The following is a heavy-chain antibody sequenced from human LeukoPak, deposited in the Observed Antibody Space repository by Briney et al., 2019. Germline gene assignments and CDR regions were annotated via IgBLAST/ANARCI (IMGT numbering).Heavy chain of an antibody. V-gene: IGHV1-69*04. D-gene: IGHD3-10*01. Sequence: GASVKVSCKASGSTFSSYAISWVRQAPGQGLEWMGRIIPILGIANYAQKFQGRVTITADKSTSTAYMELSSLRSEDTAVYYCARLYYYGSGSYPFDYWGQGTLVTVSS. J-gene: IGHJ4*02. CDR1: GSTFSSYA. CDR2: IIPILGIA. CDR3: ARLYYYGSGSYPFDY.